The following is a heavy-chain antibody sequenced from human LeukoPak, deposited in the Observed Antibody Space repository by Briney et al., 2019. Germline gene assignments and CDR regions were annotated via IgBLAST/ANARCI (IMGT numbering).Heavy chain of an antibody. CDR3: ARDYYDSSGFDY. Sequence: GGSLRLSCAASGFTFGSYWMSWVRQAPGKGLEWVAVISYDGSNKYYADSVKGRFTISRDNSKNTLYLQMNSLRAEDTAVYYCARDYYDSSGFDYWGQGTLVTVSS. CDR2: ISYDGSNK. D-gene: IGHD3-22*01. J-gene: IGHJ4*02. V-gene: IGHV3-30-3*01. CDR1: GFTFGSYW.